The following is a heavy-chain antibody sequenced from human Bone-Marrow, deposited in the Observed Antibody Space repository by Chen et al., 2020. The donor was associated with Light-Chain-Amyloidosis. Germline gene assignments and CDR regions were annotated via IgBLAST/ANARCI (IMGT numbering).Heavy chain of an antibody. Sequence: GSLRLSCVASGFTFRNYSISWVRQAPGKGLEWVSSISVNSRYIYYADSVKGRFTFSRDNAKNSLYLQMDSLRADDTAVYYCARGKRPTVSVAGYFDYWGQGTLVTVSS. D-gene: IGHD6-19*01. V-gene: IGHV3-21*06. CDR1: GFTFRNYS. J-gene: IGHJ4*02. CDR3: ARGKRPTVSVAGYFDY. CDR2: ISVNSRYI.